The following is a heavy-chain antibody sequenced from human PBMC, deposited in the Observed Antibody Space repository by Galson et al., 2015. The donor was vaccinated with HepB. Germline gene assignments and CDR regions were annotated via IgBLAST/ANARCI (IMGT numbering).Heavy chain of an antibody. D-gene: IGHD6-13*01. CDR2: IYPGDSDT. CDR3: ARGSRSSSWYDAFDI. Sequence: QSGAEVKKPGESLKISCKGSGYSFTSYWIGWVRQMPGKGLEWMGIIYPGDSDTRYSPSFQGQVTISADKSISTAYLQWSSLKASDTAMYYCARGSRSSSWYDAFDIWGQGTMVTVSS. J-gene: IGHJ3*02. CDR1: GYSFTSYW. V-gene: IGHV5-51*03.